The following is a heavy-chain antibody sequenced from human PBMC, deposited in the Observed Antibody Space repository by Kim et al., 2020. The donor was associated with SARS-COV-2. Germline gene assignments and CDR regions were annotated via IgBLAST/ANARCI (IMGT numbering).Heavy chain of an antibody. V-gene: IGHV4-31*03. CDR3: ARARRGIVVDAFDI. CDR1: GGSISSGGYY. J-gene: IGHJ3*02. D-gene: IGHD6-19*01. Sequence: SETLSLTCTVSGGSISSGGYYWSWIRQHPGKGLEWIGYIYYSGSTYYNPSLKSRVTISVDTSKNQFSLKLSSVIAADTAVYYCARARRGIVVDAFDIWGQGTMVTVSS. CDR2: IYYSGST.